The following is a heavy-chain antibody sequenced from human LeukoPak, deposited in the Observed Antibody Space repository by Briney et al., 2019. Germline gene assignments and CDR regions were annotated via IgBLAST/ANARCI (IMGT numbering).Heavy chain of an antibody. CDR3: ARGYNWFDP. CDR2: IYTSGST. CDR1: GGSISSGSYY. V-gene: IGHV4-61*02. J-gene: IGHJ5*02. Sequence: PSHTLSLTCTVSGGSISSGSYYWSWIRQPAGKGLEWIGRIYTSGSTNYNPSLKSRVTISVDTSKNQFSLKLSSVTAADTAVYYCARGYNWFDPWGQGTLVTVSS.